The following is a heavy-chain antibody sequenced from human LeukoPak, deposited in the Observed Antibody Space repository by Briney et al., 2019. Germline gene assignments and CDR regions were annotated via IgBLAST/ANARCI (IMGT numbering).Heavy chain of an antibody. CDR3: ARGSSGWGTYFDY. V-gene: IGHV3-23*01. J-gene: IGHJ4*02. CDR2: ISGSGYST. D-gene: IGHD6-19*01. CDR1: GFTFSNYA. Sequence: GGSLRLSCAASGFTFSNYAMTWVRQAPGKGLEWVSAISGSGYSTYYADSVKGRFTISRDSSKNTLYLQMNSLRAEDTAVYYCARGSSGWGTYFDYWGQGTLVTVSS.